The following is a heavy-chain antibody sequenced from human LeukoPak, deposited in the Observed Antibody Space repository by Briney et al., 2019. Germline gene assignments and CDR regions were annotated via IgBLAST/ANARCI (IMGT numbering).Heavy chain of an antibody. V-gene: IGHV5-51*01. CDR3: ARLTAVVTFDY. CDR2: IYPSDSDT. D-gene: IGHD4-23*01. Sequence: GESLKISCKGSGYSFTSYWIGWVRQMPGKGLEWMGVIYPSDSDTRYSPSFQGQVTISANTSISTAYLQWRSLKVSDSAMYYCARLTAVVTFDYWGQGTLVTVSS. J-gene: IGHJ4*02. CDR1: GYSFTSYW.